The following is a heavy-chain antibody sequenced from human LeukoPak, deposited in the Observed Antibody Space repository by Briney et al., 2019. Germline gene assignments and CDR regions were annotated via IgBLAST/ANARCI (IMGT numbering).Heavy chain of an antibody. Sequence: GGSLRLSCAASGFTFSSYAMSWVRQAPGKGLEWVSAISGSGGSTYYADSVKGRFTISRDNSKNTLYLQMNSLRAEDTAVYYCARAQTSYYDFWSGIDYWGQGTLVTVSS. CDR2: ISGSGGST. V-gene: IGHV3-23*01. D-gene: IGHD3-3*01. CDR1: GFTFSSYA. CDR3: ARAQTSYYDFWSGIDY. J-gene: IGHJ4*02.